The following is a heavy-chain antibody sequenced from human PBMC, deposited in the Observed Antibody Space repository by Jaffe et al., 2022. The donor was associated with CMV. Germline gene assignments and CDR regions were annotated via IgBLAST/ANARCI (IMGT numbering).Heavy chain of an antibody. D-gene: IGHD2-2*02. CDR3: ARSAIPSAISNWFDP. J-gene: IGHJ5*02. CDR2: IIPILHTP. CDR1: GGPFSTYA. V-gene: IGHV1-69*01. Sequence: QVQLVQSGAEVKKPGSSVKVSCKSSGGPFSTYAISWVRQAPGQGLEWMGGIIPILHTPNYAQKFQGRLTITADQSTSTVYMELRSLKSDDTAVYYCARSAIPSAISNWFDPWGQGTLVSVSS.